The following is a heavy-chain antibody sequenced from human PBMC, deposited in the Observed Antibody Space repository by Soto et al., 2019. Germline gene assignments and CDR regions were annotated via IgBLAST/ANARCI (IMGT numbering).Heavy chain of an antibody. CDR3: ARAYDSSGYLAH. D-gene: IGHD3-22*01. J-gene: IGHJ4*02. V-gene: IGHV4-30-4*01. Sequence: PSETLSLTCTVSGGSISSGDYYWSWIRQPPGKGLEWIGYIYYSGSTYYNPSLKSRATISVDTSKNQFSLKLSSVTAADTAVYYCARAYDSSGYLAHWGQGTLVTVSS. CDR2: IYYSGST. CDR1: GGSISSGDYY.